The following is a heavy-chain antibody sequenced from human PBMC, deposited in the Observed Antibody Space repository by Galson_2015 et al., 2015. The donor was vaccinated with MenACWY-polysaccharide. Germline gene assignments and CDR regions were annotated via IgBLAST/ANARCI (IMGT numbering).Heavy chain of an antibody. CDR2: IRSKANSYAT. CDR1: GFTFSGSA. J-gene: IGHJ3*02. CDR3: TRDPPSHYYDSSGADDAFEI. Sequence: SLRLSCAASGFTFSGSAMHWVRQASGKGLEWVGRIRSKANSYATAYAASVKGRFTISRDDSKNTAYLQMNSLKTEDTAVYYCTRDPPSHYYDSSGADDAFEIWGQGTMVTVSS. D-gene: IGHD3-22*01. V-gene: IGHV3-73*01.